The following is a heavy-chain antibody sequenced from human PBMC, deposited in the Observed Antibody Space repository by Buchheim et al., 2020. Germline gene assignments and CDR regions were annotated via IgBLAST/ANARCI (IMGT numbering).Heavy chain of an antibody. CDR1: GITFSSYA. CDR2: ISGGGDSK. D-gene: IGHD3-10*01. J-gene: IGHJ6*02. V-gene: IGHV3-23*01. CDR3: GGRSYGMDV. Sequence: EVQLLESGGGLVQPGGSLRLSCAASGITFSSYAMYWVRQAPGKGLEWVSSISGGGDSKYYADSVKGRFTISRDNSKNTLYLQMDSLRDEDTAVYYSGGRSYGMDVWGQGTT.